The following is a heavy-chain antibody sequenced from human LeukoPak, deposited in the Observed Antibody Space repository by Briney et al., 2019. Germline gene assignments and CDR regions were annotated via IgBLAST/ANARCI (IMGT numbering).Heavy chain of an antibody. D-gene: IGHD4-23*01. CDR2: ISRTSLSI. CDR3: VRDRGYSTFDY. Sequence: GGSLRLSCAGSGFDFSGYAMTWVRQAPGKGLEWVSAISRTSLSIYYADSVKGRFTVSRDNAKNSLYLQMNSLRVDDTAVYYCVRDRGYSTFDYWGQGTLVTVSS. CDR1: GFDFSGYA. V-gene: IGHV3-21*03. J-gene: IGHJ4*02.